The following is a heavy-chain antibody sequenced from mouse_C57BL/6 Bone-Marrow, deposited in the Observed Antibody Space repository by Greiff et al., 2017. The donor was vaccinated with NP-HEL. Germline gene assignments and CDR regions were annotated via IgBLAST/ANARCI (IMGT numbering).Heavy chain of an antibody. CDR2: IYWDDDK. Sequence: VKLVESGPGILQSSQTLSLTCSFSGFSLSTSGMGVSWIRQPSGKGLEWLAHIYWDDDKRYNPSLKSRLTISKDTSRNQVFLKITSVDTADTATYYCARRELFLNYFDYWGQGTTLTVSS. CDR3: ARRELFLNYFDY. J-gene: IGHJ2*01. D-gene: IGHD1-1*02. CDR1: GFSLSTSGMG. V-gene: IGHV8-12*01.